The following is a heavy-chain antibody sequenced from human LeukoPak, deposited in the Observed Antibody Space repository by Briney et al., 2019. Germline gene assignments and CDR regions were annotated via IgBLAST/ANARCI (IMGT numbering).Heavy chain of an antibody. CDR2: ISGSGDNT. CDR1: GFTFSNHA. Sequence: GGSLRLSCAASGFTFSNHAMNWVRQAPGQGLEWVSAISGSGDNTYYADSVKGRFTISRDNSKNTLYLQMNSLRAEDTAVFFCAKDRPTAMAYGRFFDFWGQGTLVTVSS. D-gene: IGHD5-18*01. CDR3: AKDRPTAMAYGRFFDF. J-gene: IGHJ4*02. V-gene: IGHV3-23*01.